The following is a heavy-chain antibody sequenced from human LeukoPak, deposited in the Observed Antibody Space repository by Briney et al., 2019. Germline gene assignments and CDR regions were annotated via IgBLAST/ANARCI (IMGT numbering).Heavy chain of an antibody. J-gene: IGHJ4*02. CDR1: GFTFSSYA. V-gene: IGHV3-48*04. D-gene: IGHD2-21*02. CDR2: ISGSSTTI. Sequence: PGGSLRLSCAASGFTFSSYAMSWVRQAPGKGLEWVSYISGSSTTIYYPDSVKGRFTTSRDNAKKSLYLQMNSLRAEDTAVYYCARDSVLYCGGDCYPWYFDYWGQGTLVTVSS. CDR3: ARDSVLYCGGDCYPWYFDY.